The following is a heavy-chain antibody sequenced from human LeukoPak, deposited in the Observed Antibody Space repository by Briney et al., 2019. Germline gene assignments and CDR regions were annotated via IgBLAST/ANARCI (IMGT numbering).Heavy chain of an antibody. CDR1: GYSISSGYY. J-gene: IGHJ4*02. V-gene: IGHV4-38-2*01. Sequence: SETLSLTCAVSGYSISSGYYWGWIRQPPGKGLEWIGSIYHSGSTYYNPSLKSRVTISVDTSKNQFSLKLSSVTAADTAVYYCARGFYDYVRGSYRFNYFDYWGQGTLVTVSP. D-gene: IGHD3-16*02. CDR2: IYHSGST. CDR3: ARGFYDYVRGSYRFNYFDY.